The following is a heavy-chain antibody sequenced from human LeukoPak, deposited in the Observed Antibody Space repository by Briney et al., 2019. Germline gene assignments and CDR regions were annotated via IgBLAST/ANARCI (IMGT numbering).Heavy chain of an antibody. V-gene: IGHV4-59*12. CDR3: ATTTIRLGY. D-gene: IGHD1-14*01. J-gene: IGHJ4*02. CDR1: GGSFSGYY. CDR2: IYYSGST. Sequence: PSETLSLTCAVYGGSFSGYYWSWIRQPPGKGLEWIGYIYYSGSTNYNPSLKSRVTISVDTSKNQFSLKLSSVTAADTAIYYCATTTIRLGYWGQGTLVTVSS.